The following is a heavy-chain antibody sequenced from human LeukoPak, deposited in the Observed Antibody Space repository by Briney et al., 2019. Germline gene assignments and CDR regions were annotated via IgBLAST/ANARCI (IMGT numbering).Heavy chain of an antibody. V-gene: IGHV4-4*07. D-gene: IGHD6-19*01. CDR3: ARTTVAGGCDY. J-gene: IGHJ4*02. Sequence: SETLSLTCTVSGGSITSYYWSWIRQPAGKGLEWIGRIYSSGSTNYNPSLKSRVTMSLDTSKNHFSLKLTSVTAADTAVYYCARTTVAGGCDYWGQGSLVTVSS. CDR2: IYSSGST. CDR1: GGSITSYY.